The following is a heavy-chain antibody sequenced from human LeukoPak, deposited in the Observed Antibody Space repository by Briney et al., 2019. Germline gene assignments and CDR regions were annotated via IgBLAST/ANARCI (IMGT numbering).Heavy chain of an antibody. D-gene: IGHD2-15*01. CDR1: GYTFTSYG. CDR3: ARDRIGFDY. CDR2: INPNSGGT. Sequence: ASVKVSCKASGYTFTSYGISWVRQAPGQGLEWMGWINPNSGGTNYAQKFQGRVTMTRDTSISTAYMELSRLRSDDTAVYYCARDRIGFDYWGQGTLVTVSS. V-gene: IGHV1-2*02. J-gene: IGHJ4*02.